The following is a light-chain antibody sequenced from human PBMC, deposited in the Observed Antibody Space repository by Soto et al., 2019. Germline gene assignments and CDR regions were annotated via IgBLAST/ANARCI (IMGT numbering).Light chain of an antibody. V-gene: IGKV1-39*01. CDR3: KQSYSTPPT. J-gene: IGKJ5*01. CDR2: AAS. Sequence: DFQLTQSPSTLSASLGDRVTITCRASQNIRSRLAWCQQKPGKAPKLLIYAASSLQSGVQSRFSGSGSGTDFTLTISSLQPEDFATDYYKQSYSTPPTFGQGTRLDIK. CDR1: QNIRSR.